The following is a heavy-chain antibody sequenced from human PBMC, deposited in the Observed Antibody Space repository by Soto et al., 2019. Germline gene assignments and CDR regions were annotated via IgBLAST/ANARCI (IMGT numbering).Heavy chain of an antibody. CDR2: IYSGGST. D-gene: IGHD6-13*01. V-gene: IGHV3-66*01. Sequence: EVQLVESGGGLVQPGGSLRLYCAASGFTVSSNYMSWVRQAPGKGLEWVSVIYSGGSTYYADSVKGRFTISRDNSKNTLYLQMNSLRAEDTAVYYCARDRKLAAASVWGQGTMVTVSS. CDR3: ARDRKLAAASV. J-gene: IGHJ3*01. CDR1: GFTVSSNY.